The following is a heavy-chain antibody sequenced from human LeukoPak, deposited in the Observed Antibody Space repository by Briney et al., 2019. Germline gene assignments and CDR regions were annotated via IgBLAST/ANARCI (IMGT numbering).Heavy chain of an antibody. D-gene: IGHD3-22*01. V-gene: IGHV4-4*07. Sequence: MPSETQSLTCAVSGGSISRYYWGWIRQPAGKGLEWVGRIYTSGSTNYNPSLKSRVSMSVDTSKNQFSLKLSSVTAADTAVYYCAKFFTTDYYFDYWGQGTLVTVSS. J-gene: IGHJ4*02. CDR2: IYTSGST. CDR1: GGSISRYY. CDR3: AKFFTTDYYFDY.